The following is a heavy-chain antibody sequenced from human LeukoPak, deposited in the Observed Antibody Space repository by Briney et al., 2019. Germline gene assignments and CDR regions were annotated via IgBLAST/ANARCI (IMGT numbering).Heavy chain of an antibody. D-gene: IGHD3-10*01. CDR3: ARDLKSPDGFGSDAFDI. CDR1: GGTFSSYA. Sequence: ASVKVSCKASGGTFSSYAISWVRQAPGQGLEWMGGIIPIFGTANYAQKFQGRVTITADKSTSTAYMELSSLRSEDTAVYYCARDLKSPDGFGSDAFDIWGQGTMVTVSS. J-gene: IGHJ3*02. V-gene: IGHV1-69*06. CDR2: IIPIFGTA.